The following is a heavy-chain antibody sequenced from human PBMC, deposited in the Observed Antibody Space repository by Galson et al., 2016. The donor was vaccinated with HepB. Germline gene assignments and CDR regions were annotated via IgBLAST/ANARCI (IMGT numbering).Heavy chain of an antibody. D-gene: IGHD6-13*01. CDR1: GDSVSSKSAG. V-gene: IGHV6-1*01. J-gene: IGHJ4*02. CDR3: ARGLSSGSWYSFDY. Sequence: CAISGDSVSSKSAGWNWIRQSPSRGLEWLGRTHYRSNWYKDYAASVKSRITINPDTSKNQFSLLLNSVTPDDTAVYYCARGLSSGSWYSFDYWGQGALVTVSS. CDR2: THYRSNWYK.